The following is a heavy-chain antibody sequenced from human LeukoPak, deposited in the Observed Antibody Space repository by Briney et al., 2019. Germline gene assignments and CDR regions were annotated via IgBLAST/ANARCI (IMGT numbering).Heavy chain of an antibody. J-gene: IGHJ4*02. Sequence: SETLSLTCAVYGGSFSGYYWSWIRQPPGKGLEWIGEINHSGSTNYNPSLKSRVTMSVDTSKNQFSLKLSSVTPADTAVYYCARSYYDTSGYYYGLYFWGQGTLVTVSS. D-gene: IGHD3-22*01. CDR1: GGSFSGYY. CDR3: ARSYYDTSGYYYGLYF. V-gene: IGHV4-34*01. CDR2: INHSGST.